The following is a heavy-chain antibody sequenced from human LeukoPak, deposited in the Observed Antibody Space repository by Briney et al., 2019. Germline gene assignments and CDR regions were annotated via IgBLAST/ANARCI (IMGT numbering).Heavy chain of an antibody. J-gene: IGHJ4*02. CDR3: AKDDAWLRFGE. D-gene: IGHD3-10*01. CDR2: ISGSGGST. CDR1: GFTFSSYG. V-gene: IGHV3-23*01. Sequence: GGSLRLSCAASGFTFSSYGMSWVRQAPGKGLEWVSAISGSGGSTYYADSVKGRFTISRDNSKNTLYLEVISLTAEDTAVYYCAKDDAWLRFGEWSQGTLVTVSS.